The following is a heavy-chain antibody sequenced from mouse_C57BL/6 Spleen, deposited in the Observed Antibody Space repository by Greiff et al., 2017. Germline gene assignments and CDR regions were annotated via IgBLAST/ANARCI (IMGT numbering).Heavy chain of an antibody. D-gene: IGHD3-2*02. V-gene: IGHV1-50*01. J-gene: IGHJ3*01. CDR1: GYTFTSYW. Sequence: QVQLQQPGAELVKPGASVKLSCKASGYTFTSYWMQWVKQRPGQGLEWIGEIDPSDSYTNYNQKFKGKATLTVDTSSSTAYMQLSSLTSEDSAVYYCARKTAQATACWGQGTLVTVSA. CDR3: ARKTAQATAC. CDR2: IDPSDSYT.